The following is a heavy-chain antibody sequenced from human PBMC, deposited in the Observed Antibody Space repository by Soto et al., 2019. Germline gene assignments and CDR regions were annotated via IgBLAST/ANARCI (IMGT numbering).Heavy chain of an antibody. D-gene: IGHD5-18*01. CDR1: GGSIRNYY. V-gene: IGHV4-4*07. CDR2: IYPSGRT. J-gene: IGHJ2*01. Sequence: QVQLQESGPGLVRPSETLSLTCTVSGGSIRNYYWAWIRQSAGKGLEWIGRIYPSGRTHYNPSLTGRVTMSIDTSKNQFSLRLTSVTAADTATYYCARDYDVNTALDYWYFDLWGRGPLVTVSS. CDR3: ARDYDVNTALDYWYFDL.